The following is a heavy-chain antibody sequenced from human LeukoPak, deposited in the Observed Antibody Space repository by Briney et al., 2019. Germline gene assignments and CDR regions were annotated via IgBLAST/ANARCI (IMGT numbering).Heavy chain of an antibody. D-gene: IGHD1-1*01. CDR3: ARYRNLFVAFDI. CDR2: IYHSGST. CDR1: GGSFSGYY. J-gene: IGHJ3*02. Sequence: SETLSLTCAVYGGSFSGYYWGWIRQPPGKGLEWIGSIYHSGSTYYNPSLKSRVTISVDKSKNHFSLKLSSVTAADTAVYYCARYRNLFVAFDIWGQGTMVTVSS. V-gene: IGHV4-38-2*01.